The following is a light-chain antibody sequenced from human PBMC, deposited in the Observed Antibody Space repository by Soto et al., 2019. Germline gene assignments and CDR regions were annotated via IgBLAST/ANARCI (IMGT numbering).Light chain of an antibody. J-gene: IGKJ2*01. CDR3: QQYNKWPPYT. Sequence: EIVMTQSPATLSVSPGERATLSCRASQSVGSNLAWYQQKPGQAPRLLIYGASTRATGIPARFTGSGSGTEFTLTISSLQSEDFAMYYCQQYNKWPPYTFGQGTNLDIK. CDR1: QSVGSN. V-gene: IGKV3-15*01. CDR2: GAS.